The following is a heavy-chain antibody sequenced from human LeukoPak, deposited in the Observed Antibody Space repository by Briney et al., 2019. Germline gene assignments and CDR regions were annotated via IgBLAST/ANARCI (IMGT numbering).Heavy chain of an antibody. CDR1: GFTFSNYA. Sequence: PGGSLRLSCAASGFTFSNYAMSWVRQAPGKGLEWVSAISGSGDNTYYADSVKGRFTVHRDNSQNTLYVQMNSLRAEDTAVYYCAELGITMIGGVWGKGTTVTISS. D-gene: IGHD3-10*02. V-gene: IGHV3-23*01. J-gene: IGHJ6*04. CDR3: AELGITMIGGV. CDR2: ISGSGDNT.